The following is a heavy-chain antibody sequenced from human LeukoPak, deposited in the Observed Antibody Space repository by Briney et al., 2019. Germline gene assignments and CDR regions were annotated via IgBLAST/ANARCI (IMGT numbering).Heavy chain of an antibody. D-gene: IGHD1-26*01. J-gene: IGHJ6*03. CDR1: GGSFSGYY. CDR2: INHSGST. V-gene: IGHV4-34*01. CDR3: AREKWELLSAYYYYYMDV. Sequence: SETLSLTCAVYGGSFSGYYWSWIRQPPGKGLEWIGEINHSGSTNYNPSLKSRVTISVDTSKNQFSLKLSSVTAADTAVYYCAREKWELLSAYYYYYMDVWGKGTTVTISS.